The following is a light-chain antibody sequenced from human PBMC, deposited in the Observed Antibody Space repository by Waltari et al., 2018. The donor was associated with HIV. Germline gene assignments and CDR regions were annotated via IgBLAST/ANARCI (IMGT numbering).Light chain of an antibody. J-gene: IGLJ2*01. CDR2: EVS. Sequence: QSALTQPPSASGSPGQSVTISCAGTSSDIGLYNFVSWYQHHPGKAPKLMISEVSRRPAGVPDRFSGSKSGNPASLTVSGLQAEDEAAYYCFSYAGNNYLLFGGGTKLTVL. V-gene: IGLV2-8*01. CDR3: FSYAGNNYLL. CDR1: SSDIGLYNF.